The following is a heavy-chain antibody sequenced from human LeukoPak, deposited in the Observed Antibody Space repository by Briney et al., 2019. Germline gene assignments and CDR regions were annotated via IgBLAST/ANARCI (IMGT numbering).Heavy chain of an antibody. Sequence: SETLSLTCTVSGGSISSSSYYWGWIRQPPGKGLEWIGSIYYSGSTYYNPSLKSRVTISVDTSKNQFSLKLSSVTAADTAVYYCARDLGYSYGLNWFDPWGQGTLVTVSS. CDR3: ARDLGYSYGLNWFDP. D-gene: IGHD5-18*01. CDR2: IYYSGST. J-gene: IGHJ5*02. CDR1: GGSISSSSYY. V-gene: IGHV4-39*02.